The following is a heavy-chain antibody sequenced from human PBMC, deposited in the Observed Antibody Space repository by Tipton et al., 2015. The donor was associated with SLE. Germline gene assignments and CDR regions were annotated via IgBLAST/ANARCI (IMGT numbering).Heavy chain of an antibody. D-gene: IGHD3-22*01. CDR2: IYNTGAT. J-gene: IGHJ4*02. Sequence: TLSLTCTVSGGSITSGSYYWSWIRQPAGQGLEWIGRIYNTGATYYNPSLKSRVTISVDTSKNQFSLKLNSVTAADTAGYYCARASWGSSGYYSGRYFDYWGQGTLVTVSS. V-gene: IGHV4-61*02. CDR3: ARASWGSSGYYSGRYFDY. CDR1: GGSITSGSYY.